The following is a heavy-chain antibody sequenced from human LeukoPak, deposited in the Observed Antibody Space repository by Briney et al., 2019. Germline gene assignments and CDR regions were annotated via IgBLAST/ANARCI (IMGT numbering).Heavy chain of an antibody. Sequence: PGRSLRLSCAASGFTFSSYGMHWVRQAPGKGLEWVAVISYDGSNKYYADSVKGRFTISRDSSKNTLHLQMNSRRAEDTAVYYCAKNYGDYRFCDGMDVWGQGATVTVSS. CDR3: AKNYGDYRFCDGMDV. V-gene: IGHV3-30*18. J-gene: IGHJ6*02. CDR2: ISYDGSNK. D-gene: IGHD4-17*01. CDR1: GFTFSSYG.